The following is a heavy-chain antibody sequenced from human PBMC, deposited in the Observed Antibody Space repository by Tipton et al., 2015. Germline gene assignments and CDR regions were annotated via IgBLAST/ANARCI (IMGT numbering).Heavy chain of an antibody. Sequence: SLRLSCAASGFSLSSYSMNWIRQAPGKGLEWVASLNPNTYFIYHADSVKGRFTISRDDAKNSLYLQMNSLTTEDTAIYYCARGGSVFDQWGQGILVTVSS. V-gene: IGHV3-21*04. D-gene: IGHD3-10*01. J-gene: IGHJ4*02. CDR2: LNPNTYFI. CDR3: ARGGSVFDQ. CDR1: GFSLSSYS.